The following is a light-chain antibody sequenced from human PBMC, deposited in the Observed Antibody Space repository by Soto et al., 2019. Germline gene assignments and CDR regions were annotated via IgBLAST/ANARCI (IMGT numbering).Light chain of an antibody. CDR2: WAS. Sequence: DIVMTQSPDSLAVSLGERATINCKSSQSVLYNSDNKNYLAWYQQKAGQPPKLLIYWASTRDSRVPHRFSGSGAGTDFTLTINNLQAEDVAVYYCQQYYTTLSFGGGTKVEIK. CDR1: QSVLYNSDNKNY. V-gene: IGKV4-1*01. CDR3: QQYYTTLS. J-gene: IGKJ4*01.